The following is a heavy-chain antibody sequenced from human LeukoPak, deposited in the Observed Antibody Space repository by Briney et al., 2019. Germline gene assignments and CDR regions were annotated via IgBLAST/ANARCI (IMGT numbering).Heavy chain of an antibody. CDR3: ARVLYCSGGSCYEGRWFDP. V-gene: IGHV4-61*09. CDR1: GGSISSGSYY. J-gene: IGHJ5*02. D-gene: IGHD2-15*01. CDR2: IYTSGGT. Sequence: SQTLSLTCTVSGGSISSGSYYWSWIRQPAGKGLEWIGHIYTSGGTTYNPSLKSRVTISKDTSRNQFSLKLSSVTAADTAVYYCARVLYCSGGSCYEGRWFDPWGQGTLVTVSS.